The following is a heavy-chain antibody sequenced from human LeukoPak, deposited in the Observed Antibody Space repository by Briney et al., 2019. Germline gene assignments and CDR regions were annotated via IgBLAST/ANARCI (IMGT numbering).Heavy chain of an antibody. CDR3: ARVTAAAGLYYFDY. CDR2: IYTSGST. Sequence: SETLSLTCAVSGGSISSGSYYWSWIRQPAGKGLEWIGRIYTSGSTNYNPSLKSRVTISVDTSKNQFSLKLSSVTAADTAVYYCARVTAAAGLYYFDYWGQGTLVTVSS. CDR1: GGSISSGSYY. D-gene: IGHD2-15*01. V-gene: IGHV4-61*02. J-gene: IGHJ4*02.